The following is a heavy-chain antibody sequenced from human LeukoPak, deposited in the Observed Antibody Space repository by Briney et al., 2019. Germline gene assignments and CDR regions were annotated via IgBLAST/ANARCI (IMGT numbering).Heavy chain of an antibody. CDR2: ISGSGGTT. CDR1: GFTFSTSD. V-gene: IGHV3-23*01. CDR3: AKFGARGDFDI. J-gene: IGHJ3*02. D-gene: IGHD2-21*01. Sequence: PGGSLRLSCAASGFTFSTSDMGWVRQAPGKGLEWVSSISGSGGTTFYADSVKGRFTISGDNSKNTLYLQMNSLSPADTAVYYCAKFGARGDFDIWGQGTMVTVSS.